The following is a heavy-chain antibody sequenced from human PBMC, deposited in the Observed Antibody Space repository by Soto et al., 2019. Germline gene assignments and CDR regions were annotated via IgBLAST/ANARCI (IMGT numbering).Heavy chain of an antibody. Sequence: SETLSVTCTVSVDSISTFYWCWMRQSPGKELEWIGYVYYTGSTNYNPSLKSRVTISVDRSKNQFSLKLSSVTAADTAVYYCARVSSGWYYFDYWGQGTMVTVSS. CDR1: VDSISTFY. D-gene: IGHD6-19*01. J-gene: IGHJ4*02. CDR3: ARVSSGWYYFDY. V-gene: IGHV4-59*01. CDR2: VYYTGST.